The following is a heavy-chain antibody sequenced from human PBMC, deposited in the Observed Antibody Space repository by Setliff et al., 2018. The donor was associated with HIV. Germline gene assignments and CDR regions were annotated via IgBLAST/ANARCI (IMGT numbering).Heavy chain of an antibody. V-gene: IGHV1-46*01. J-gene: IGHJ4*02. CDR3: ARSGRETDLYGLYGVHYFDY. Sequence: ASVKVSCKTSGYIFTSYYMQWVRQAPGQGLGWMGIINPSGGSTSYAQKFQGRVTMTRDTSTSTVYMELSSLRSEDTAVYYCARSGRETDLYGLYGVHYFDYWGQGTLVTVSS. D-gene: IGHD4-17*01. CDR2: INPSGGST. CDR1: GYIFTSYY.